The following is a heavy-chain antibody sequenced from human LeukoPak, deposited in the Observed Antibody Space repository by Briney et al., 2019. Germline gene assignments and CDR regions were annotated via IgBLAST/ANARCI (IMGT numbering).Heavy chain of an antibody. D-gene: IGHD2-15*01. CDR1: GFTFSSYS. CDR2: ISSSSSYI. J-gene: IGHJ1*01. Sequence: GSLRLSCAASGFTFSSYSMNWVRQAPGKGLEWVSSISSSSSYIYYADSVKGRFTISRDNAKNSLYLQMNSLRAEDTAVYYCASSYCSGGSCYSIYFQHWGQGTLVTVSS. V-gene: IGHV3-21*01. CDR3: ASSYCSGGSCYSIYFQH.